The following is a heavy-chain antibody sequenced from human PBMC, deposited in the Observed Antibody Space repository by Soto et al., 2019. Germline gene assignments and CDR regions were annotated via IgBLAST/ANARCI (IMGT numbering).Heavy chain of an antibody. CDR1: GFTVSSNY. V-gene: IGHV3-66*01. CDR2: IYSGGST. CDR3: ARDKASCSGGSCYSGVWQLFPPYYMDV. D-gene: IGHD2-15*01. Sequence: EVQLVESGGGLVQPGGSLRLSCAASGFTVSSNYMSWVRQAPGKGLEWVSVIYSGGSTYYADSVKGRFTISRDNSKNTLYLQMNSLRAEDTAVYYCARDKASCSGGSCYSGVWQLFPPYYMDVWGKGTTVTVSS. J-gene: IGHJ6*03.